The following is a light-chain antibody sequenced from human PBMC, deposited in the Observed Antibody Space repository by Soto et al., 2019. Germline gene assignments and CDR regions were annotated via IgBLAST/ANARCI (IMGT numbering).Light chain of an antibody. CDR1: TGAVTSDNY. Sequence: QTVVTQEPSLTVSPGGTVTLTCASSTGAVTSDNYPNWFQLKPGQAPKSVIYSTSNKHSWTPARFSGSLLGGKAALTLSGVQPEDEAEYYCLLCYGGVYVFRSGTKVTVL. CDR3: LLCYGGVYV. CDR2: STS. V-gene: IGLV7-43*01. J-gene: IGLJ1*01.